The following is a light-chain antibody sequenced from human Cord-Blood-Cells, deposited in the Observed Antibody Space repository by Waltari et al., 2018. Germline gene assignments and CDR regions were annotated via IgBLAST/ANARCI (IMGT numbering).Light chain of an antibody. Sequence: DIQMTQSPSSLSASLGDRATNTCQASQDISNSLKWYQQKPGKAPKILIYDASNLETGVPSRFSGSGSGTDFTFAISSLQPEDIATYYCQQYDNLPFTFGPGTKVDIK. V-gene: IGKV1-33*01. CDR1: QDISNS. J-gene: IGKJ3*01. CDR3: QQYDNLPFT. CDR2: DAS.